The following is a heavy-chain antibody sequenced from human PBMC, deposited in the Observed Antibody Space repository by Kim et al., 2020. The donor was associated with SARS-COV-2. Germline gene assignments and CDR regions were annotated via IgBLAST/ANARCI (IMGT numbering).Heavy chain of an antibody. Sequence: VKGRFTISRDNSKNTLYLQMNSLRAEDTAVYYCARDKEYCSSTSCYLFDYWGQGTLVTVSS. V-gene: IGHV3-30*07. CDR3: ARDKEYCSSTSCYLFDY. J-gene: IGHJ4*02. D-gene: IGHD2-2*01.